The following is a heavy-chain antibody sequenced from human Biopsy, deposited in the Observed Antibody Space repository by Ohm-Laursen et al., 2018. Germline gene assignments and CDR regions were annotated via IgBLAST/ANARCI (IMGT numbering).Heavy chain of an antibody. V-gene: IGHV2-70*11. D-gene: IGHD6-13*01. CDR2: VDWDDYK. CDR1: GFSLSARGIC. Sequence: TQTLTLTCSFSGFSLSARGICVSWIHQAPGKALEWLARVDWDDYKDYSASLQTKLSISKDTSNDQMVLTVNNVDPADTATYYCARTPILIVSAGLVYRHRRHLQGMDVWGQGIAVTVS. J-gene: IGHJ6*02. CDR3: ARTPILIVSAGLVYRHRRHLQGMDV.